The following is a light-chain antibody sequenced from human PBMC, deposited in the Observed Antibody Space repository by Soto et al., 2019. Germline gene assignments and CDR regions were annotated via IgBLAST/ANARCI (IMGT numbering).Light chain of an antibody. CDR2: GAS. V-gene: IGKV3-20*01. CDR1: QSVSSSY. J-gene: IGKJ5*01. Sequence: TVLAQAPATLSLPPGEVATLSWRASQSVSSSYLAWYQQTPGQAPRLLIYGASSRATGIPDRFSGSGSGTDFTLTISRLEPEDFAVYYCQQYGSSLGVTCGGGTRREIK. CDR3: QQYGSSLGVT.